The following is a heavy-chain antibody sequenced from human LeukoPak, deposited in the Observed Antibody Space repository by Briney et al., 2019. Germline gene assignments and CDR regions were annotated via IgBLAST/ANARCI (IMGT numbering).Heavy chain of an antibody. V-gene: IGHV3-23*01. Sequence: GSLRLSCVASGFTFSSYAMSWVRQAPGKGLEWVSAISGSGGSTYYADSVKGRFTISRDNSKNTLYLQMNSLRAEDTAVYYCAKDLEKAYCGGDCSNDAFDIWGQGTMVTVSS. CDR2: ISGSGGST. CDR1: GFTFSSYA. CDR3: AKDLEKAYCGGDCSNDAFDI. J-gene: IGHJ3*02. D-gene: IGHD2-21*02.